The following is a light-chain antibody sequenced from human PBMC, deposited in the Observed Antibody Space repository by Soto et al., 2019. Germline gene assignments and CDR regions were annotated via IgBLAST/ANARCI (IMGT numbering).Light chain of an antibody. CDR3: KQYNKWPRT. J-gene: IGKJ1*01. CDR2: SAS. Sequence: EIVMTQSPATLSVSPGERATLSCRASQSIGVSLAWYQQKPGQTPSLLIYSASTGAAGIPDRFSGSGAGTEFTLTIRSLQSEDSAVYYCKQYNKWPRTFGQGTKVDIK. V-gene: IGKV3-15*01. CDR1: QSIGVS.